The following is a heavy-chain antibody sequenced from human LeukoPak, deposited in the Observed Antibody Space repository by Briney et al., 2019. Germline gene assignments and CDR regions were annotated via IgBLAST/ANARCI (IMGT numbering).Heavy chain of an antibody. J-gene: IGHJ6*02. CDR2: ISWNSGSI. V-gene: IGHV3-9*01. CDR3: ASGYGDPDLLFYYYGMDV. D-gene: IGHD4-17*01. CDR1: GFTFDDYA. Sequence: GRSLRLSCAASGFTFDDYAMHWVRQAPGKGLEWVSGISWNSGSIGYADSVKGRFTISRDNSKNTLHLQMNSLRAEDTAVYYCASGYGDPDLLFYYYGMDVWGQGTTVTVSS.